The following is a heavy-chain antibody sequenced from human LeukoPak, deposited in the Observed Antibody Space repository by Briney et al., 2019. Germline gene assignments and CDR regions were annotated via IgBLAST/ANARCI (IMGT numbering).Heavy chain of an antibody. D-gene: IGHD3-22*01. Sequence: SETLSLTCTVSGASISSYYWSWIRQPPGKGLEWIGYIYYSGSTSYNPSLKSRVTISVDTSKNQFSLKLSSVTAADTAVYYCAGDRDYYDSSMDYWGQGTLVTVSS. CDR3: AGDRDYYDSSMDY. V-gene: IGHV4-59*01. J-gene: IGHJ4*02. CDR1: GASISSYY. CDR2: IYYSGST.